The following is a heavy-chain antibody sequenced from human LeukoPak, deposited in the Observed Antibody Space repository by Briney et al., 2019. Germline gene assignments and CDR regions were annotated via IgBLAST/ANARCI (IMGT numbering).Heavy chain of an antibody. V-gene: IGHV3-48*03. Sequence: PGGSLRLSCAASGFTFSSYEMNWVRQAPGKGLEWVSYMSSSGSTIYYADSVKGRFTISRDNAKNSLYLQMNSLRAEDTAVYYCAKDFVVVPGNVNYFDYWGQGTLVTVSS. D-gene: IGHD2-21*02. J-gene: IGHJ4*02. CDR1: GFTFSSYE. CDR3: AKDFVVVPGNVNYFDY. CDR2: MSSSGSTI.